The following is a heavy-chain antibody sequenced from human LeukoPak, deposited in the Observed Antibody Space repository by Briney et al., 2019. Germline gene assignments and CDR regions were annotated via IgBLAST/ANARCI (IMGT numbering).Heavy chain of an antibody. J-gene: IGHJ4*02. V-gene: IGHV1-8*01. Sequence: ASVKVSCKASGYTFTSYDINWVRQATGQGLEWMGWMNSNSGNTAYAQKFQGRVTMTRNTSISTAYMELSSLRSEDTAVYYCARGRPSVTDYWGQGTLVTVSS. CDR1: GYTFTSYD. D-gene: IGHD4-11*01. CDR2: MNSNSGNT. CDR3: ARGRPSVTDY.